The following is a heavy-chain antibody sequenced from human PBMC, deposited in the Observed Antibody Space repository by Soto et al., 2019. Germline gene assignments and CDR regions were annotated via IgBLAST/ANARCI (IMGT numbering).Heavy chain of an antibody. CDR1: GYTFSKYW. Sequence: GESLKISCNGSGYTFSKYWIGWVRRTPGKGLEWMGMIYPGDSDARYSPSFEGQVTFSVDKSINTAYLQWNSLKASDTAMYYCARKGGEYNTMSDYWGQGTLVTVYS. J-gene: IGHJ4*02. D-gene: IGHD3-10*01. CDR2: IYPGDSDA. CDR3: ARKGGEYNTMSDY. V-gene: IGHV5-51*01.